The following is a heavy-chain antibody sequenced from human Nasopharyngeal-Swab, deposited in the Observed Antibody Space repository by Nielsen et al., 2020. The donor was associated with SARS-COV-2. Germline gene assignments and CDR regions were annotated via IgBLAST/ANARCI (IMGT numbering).Heavy chain of an antibody. Sequence: SETLSLTCTVSGGSISSSSYYWGWIRQPPGKGLEWIGSIYYSGSTYYNPSLKSRVTISVDTSKNQFSLKLSSVTAADTAVYYCAATYADSGVFDYWGQGTLVTVSS. D-gene: IGHD3-16*01. J-gene: IGHJ4*02. V-gene: IGHV4-39*01. CDR2: IYYSGST. CDR3: AATYADSGVFDY. CDR1: GGSISSSSYY.